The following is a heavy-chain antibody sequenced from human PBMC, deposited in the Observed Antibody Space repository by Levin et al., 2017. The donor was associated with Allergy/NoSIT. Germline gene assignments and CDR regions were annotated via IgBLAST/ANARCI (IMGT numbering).Heavy chain of an antibody. CDR1: GYTFTSYD. V-gene: IGHV1-8*01. D-gene: IGHD3-3*01. Sequence: ASVKVSCKASGYTFTSYDINWVRQATGQGLEWMGWMNPNSGNTGYAQKFQGRVTMTRNTSISTAYMELSSLRSEDTAVYYCARGGDDFWTDAFDIWGQGTMVTVSS. CDR2: MNPNSGNT. J-gene: IGHJ3*02. CDR3: ARGGDDFWTDAFDI.